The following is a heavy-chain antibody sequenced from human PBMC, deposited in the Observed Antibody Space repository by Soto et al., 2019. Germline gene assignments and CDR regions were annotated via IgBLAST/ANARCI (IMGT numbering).Heavy chain of an antibody. CDR3: ARNEDNDYDRLYGLDV. CDR2: IIPIFGTA. D-gene: IGHD4-17*01. Sequence: QVQLVQSGAEVKKPGSSVKVSCKASGGTFSSYAISWVRQAPGQGLEWMGGIIPIFGTANYAQKFQGRVTITADESTSRAHMELSSLRSGDTAVDYCARNEDNDYDRLYGLDVGGQGTTVTVAS. J-gene: IGHJ6*02. V-gene: IGHV1-69*12. CDR1: GGTFSSYA.